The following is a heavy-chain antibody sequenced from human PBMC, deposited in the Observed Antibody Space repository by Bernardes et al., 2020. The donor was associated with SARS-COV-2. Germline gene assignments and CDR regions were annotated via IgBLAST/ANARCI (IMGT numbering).Heavy chain of an antibody. V-gene: IGHV4-59*01. J-gene: IGHJ4*02. D-gene: IGHD4-17*01. CDR2: FYYSGIT. Sequence: TLSLTCAVSGGSINSYYWHWIRQPPGKGLEWIGYFYYSGITNYNPSLESRVTISADTSKNRFSLKLTSVTAADTAVYYCGSGDYGDYVDYWGQGTLVTVSS. CDR1: GGSINSYY. CDR3: GSGDYGDYVDY.